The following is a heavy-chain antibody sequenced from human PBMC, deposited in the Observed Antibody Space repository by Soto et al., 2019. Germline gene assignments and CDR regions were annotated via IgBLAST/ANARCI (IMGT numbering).Heavy chain of an antibody. CDR3: AREDYGGTPFDY. J-gene: IGHJ4*02. CDR1: GYTFTSYY. Sequence: QVQLVQSGAEVKKPGASVKVSCKASGYTFTSYYVHWVRQAPGQGLEWMGIINPSGGSTSYAQKFQGRVTMTRDTSTSTVYMELSSLRSEDTAVYYCAREDYGGTPFDYWGQGTLVTVSS. D-gene: IGHD4-17*01. CDR2: INPSGGST. V-gene: IGHV1-46*01.